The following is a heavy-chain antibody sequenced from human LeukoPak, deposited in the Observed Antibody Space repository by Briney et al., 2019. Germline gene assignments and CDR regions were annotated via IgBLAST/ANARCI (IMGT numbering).Heavy chain of an antibody. CDR1: GYTFTGYY. V-gene: IGHV1-2*02. CDR2: INPNSGGT. D-gene: IGHD3-10*01. J-gene: IGHJ5*02. CDR3: ARDLSGSGELLGPPPYNWFGP. Sequence: ASVKVSCKASGYTFTGYYMHWVRQAPGQGLEWMGWINPNSGGTNYAQKFQGRVTMTRDTSISTAYMELSRLRSDDTAVYYCARDLSGSGELLGPPPYNWFGPWGQGTLVTVSS.